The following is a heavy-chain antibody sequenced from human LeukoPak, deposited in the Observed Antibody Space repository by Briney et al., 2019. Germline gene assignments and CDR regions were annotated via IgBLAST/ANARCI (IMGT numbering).Heavy chain of an antibody. V-gene: IGHV3-23*01. CDR3: AKGPPHSRGYYPHYFDY. CDR2: ISGSGGST. CDR1: GFTFSSYA. J-gene: IGHJ4*02. Sequence: PGGSLRLSCAASGFTFSSYAMSWVRQAPWKWLEWVSAISGSGGSTYYADSVKGRFTISRDNSKNTLYLQMNSLRAEDTAVYYCAKGPPHSRGYYPHYFDYWGQGTLVTVSS. D-gene: IGHD3-22*01.